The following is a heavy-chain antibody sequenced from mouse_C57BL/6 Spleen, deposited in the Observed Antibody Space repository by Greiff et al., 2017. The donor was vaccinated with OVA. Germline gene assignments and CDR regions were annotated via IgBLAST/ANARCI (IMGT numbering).Heavy chain of an antibody. CDR1: GYTFTGYC. J-gene: IGHJ4*01. V-gene: IGHV1-77*01. Sequence: QVQLQQSGAELVKPGASVKMSCKASGYTFTGYCMNWVKQRPGQGLEWIGKIGPGSGSTYYNEKFKGKATLTADKSSSTAYMQLSSLTSEDSAVYFCGRWGGSSYDAMDYWGQGTSVTVSS. CDR2: IGPGSGST. CDR3: GRWGGSSYDAMDY. D-gene: IGHD1-1*01.